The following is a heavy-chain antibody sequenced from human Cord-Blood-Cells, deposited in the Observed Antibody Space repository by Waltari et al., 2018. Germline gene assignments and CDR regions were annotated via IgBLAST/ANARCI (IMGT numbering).Heavy chain of an antibody. Sequence: QVQLQESGPGLVKPSENLSLTCAVSGYSISSGYYWGWIRQPPGKGLEWIGSIYHSGSTYYNPSLKSRVTRSVDTSKNQFSLKLSSVTAADTAVYYCARPNLGYSSSWSKDAFDIWGQGTMVTVSS. J-gene: IGHJ3*02. D-gene: IGHD6-13*01. CDR2: IYHSGST. CDR3: ARPNLGYSSSWSKDAFDI. V-gene: IGHV4-38-2*01. CDR1: GYSISSGYY.